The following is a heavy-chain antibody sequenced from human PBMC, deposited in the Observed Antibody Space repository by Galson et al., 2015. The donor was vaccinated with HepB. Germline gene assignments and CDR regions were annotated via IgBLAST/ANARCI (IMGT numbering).Heavy chain of an antibody. CDR2: ISAYNGNT. V-gene: IGHV1-18*01. CDR1: GYTFTSYG. CDR3: VAGRIAAAGTGLNWFDP. D-gene: IGHD6-13*01. J-gene: IGHJ5*02. Sequence: SVKVSCKASGYTFTSYGISWVRQAPGQGLEWMGWISAYNGNTNYARKLQGRVTMTTDTSTSTAYMELRSLRSDDTAVYYCVAGRIAAAGTGLNWFDPWGQGTLVTVSS.